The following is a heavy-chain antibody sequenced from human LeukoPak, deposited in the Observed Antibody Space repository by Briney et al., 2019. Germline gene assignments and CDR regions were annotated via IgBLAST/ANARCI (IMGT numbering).Heavy chain of an antibody. J-gene: IGHJ4*02. CDR2: IYTSGST. CDR3: ARAGYSGGWYYFDY. V-gene: IGHV4-4*07. Sequence: SETLSLTCTVSGGSISSYYWSWIRQPAGKGLEWIGRIYTSGSTNYNPSLKSRVTTSVDTSKNQLSLKLSSVTAADTAVYYCARAGYSGGWYYFDYWGQGTLVTVSS. CDR1: GGSISSYY. D-gene: IGHD6-19*01.